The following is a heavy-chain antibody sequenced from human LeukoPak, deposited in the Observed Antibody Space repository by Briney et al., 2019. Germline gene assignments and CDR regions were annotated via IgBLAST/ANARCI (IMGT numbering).Heavy chain of an antibody. CDR3: AKDQVTDSSGYYLAPFDY. J-gene: IGHJ4*02. CDR2: ISSSGSTI. V-gene: IGHV3-48*03. CDR1: GFTFSSYE. D-gene: IGHD3-22*01. Sequence: GGSLRLSCAASGFTFSSYEMNWVRQAPGKGLEWVSYISSSGSTIYYADSVKGRFTISRDNAQNMLYLQMNSLRGEDTAVYFGAKDQVTDSSGYYLAPFDYWGQGTLVSVCS.